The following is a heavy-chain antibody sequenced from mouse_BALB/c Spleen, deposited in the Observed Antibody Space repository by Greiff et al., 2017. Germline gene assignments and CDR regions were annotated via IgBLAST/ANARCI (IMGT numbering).Heavy chain of an antibody. CDR2: ISDGGSYT. J-gene: IGHJ4*01. CDR1: GFTFSDYY. CDR3: ARDREVRRDPYAMDY. D-gene: IGHD2-14*01. V-gene: IGHV5-4*02. Sequence: EVMLVESGGGLVKPGGSLKLSCAASGFTFSDYYMYWVRQTPEKRLEWVATISDGGSYTYYPDSVKGRFTISRDNAKNNLYLQMSSLKSEDTAMYYCARDREVRRDPYAMDYWGQGTSVTVSS.